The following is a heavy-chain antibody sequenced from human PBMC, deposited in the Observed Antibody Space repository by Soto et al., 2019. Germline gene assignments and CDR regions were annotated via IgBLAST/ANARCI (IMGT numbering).Heavy chain of an antibody. D-gene: IGHD4-17*01. J-gene: IGHJ4*02. CDR1: GYTFTSYA. V-gene: IGHV1-3*01. CDR3: ARERWGVGGDYSHYFDY. CDR2: INAGNGNR. Sequence: ASVKVSCKASGYTFTSYAMHWVRQAPGQRLEWMGWINAGNGNRKYSQKFQGRVTITRDTSASTAYMELSSLRSEDTAVHYCARERWGVGGDYSHYFDYWGQGTLVTVSS.